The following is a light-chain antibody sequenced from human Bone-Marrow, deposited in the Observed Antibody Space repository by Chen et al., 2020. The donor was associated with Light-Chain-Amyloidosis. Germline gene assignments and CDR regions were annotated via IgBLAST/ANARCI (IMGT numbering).Light chain of an antibody. Sequence: YVLTQPSSVSVAPGQTATIACGGNNIGSISVHWYQQTPGQAPLLVVYDDSDRPSGIPERLSGSNSGNTATLTISRVEVGDEADYYCQVWDRSSDRPVFGGGTKLTVL. V-gene: IGLV3-21*02. J-gene: IGLJ3*02. CDR1: NIGSIS. CDR3: QVWDRSSDRPV. CDR2: DDS.